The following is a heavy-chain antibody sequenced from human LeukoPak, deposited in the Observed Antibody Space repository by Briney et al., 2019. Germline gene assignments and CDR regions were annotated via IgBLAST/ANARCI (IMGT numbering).Heavy chain of an antibody. CDR3: ARTTTYYYDSRVENWFDP. CDR2: IYYSGST. CDR1: GGSISSYY. D-gene: IGHD3-22*01. J-gene: IGHJ5*02. V-gene: IGHV4-59*01. Sequence: SETLSLTCTVSGGSISSYYWSWIRQPPGKGLHWIGYIYYSGSTNYNPSLKSRVTISVDTSKNQFSLKLSSVTAADRAVYYCARTTTYYYDSRVENWFDPWGQGTLVTVSS.